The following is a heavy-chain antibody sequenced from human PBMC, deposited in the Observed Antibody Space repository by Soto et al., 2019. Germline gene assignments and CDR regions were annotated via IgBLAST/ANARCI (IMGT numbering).Heavy chain of an antibody. CDR2: IYPRDSHT. D-gene: IGHD1-1*01. CDR3: ARFAATSGINAFDV. J-gene: IGHJ3*01. V-gene: IGHV5-51*01. CDR1: GYTFTNYW. Sequence: GESLKISCQGSGYTFTNYWIVWVRQLPGKGLEWMGIIYPRDSHTTYSPSFQGQVTISDDKSLNSAFLQWSSLKASDTATYYCARFAATSGINAFDVWGPGTMVTVSS.